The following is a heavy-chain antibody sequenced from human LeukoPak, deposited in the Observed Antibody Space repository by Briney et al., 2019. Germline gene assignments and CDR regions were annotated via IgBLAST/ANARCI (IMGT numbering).Heavy chain of an antibody. CDR3: ARRIAAADAFDI. D-gene: IGHD6-13*01. CDR1: GGSISSGSYY. Sequence: SETLSLTCTVSGGSISSGSYYWSWIRQPPGKGLEWIGYIYYSGSTNYNASLKSRVTISVDTSKNQFSLKLSSVTAADTAVYYCARRIAAADAFDIWGQGTMVTVSS. CDR2: IYYSGST. V-gene: IGHV4-61*01. J-gene: IGHJ3*02.